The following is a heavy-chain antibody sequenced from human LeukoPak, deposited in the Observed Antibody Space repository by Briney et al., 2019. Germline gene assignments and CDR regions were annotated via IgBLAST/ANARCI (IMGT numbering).Heavy chain of an antibody. V-gene: IGHV3-64*01. D-gene: IGHD1-26*01. J-gene: IGHJ4*02. CDR3: ARDGARYSGSYYNDY. CDR2: ISGNGGTT. CDR1: GFTFSSYD. Sequence: GGSLRLSCAASGFTFSSYDMQWVRQAPGKGLEYVSAISGNGGTTYYANSVKGRFTISRDNSKNTLYLQMGSLRAEDMAVYYCARDGARYSGSYYNDYWGQGTLVTVSS.